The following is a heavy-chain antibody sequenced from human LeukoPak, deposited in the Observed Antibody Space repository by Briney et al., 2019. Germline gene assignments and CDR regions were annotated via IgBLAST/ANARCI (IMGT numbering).Heavy chain of an antibody. CDR3: ARGQQLGGFYYYYHMDV. J-gene: IGHJ6*03. CDR2: ISSSSSTI. CDR1: GFIFSTYS. V-gene: IGHV3-48*01. D-gene: IGHD6-6*01. Sequence: PGGSLRLSCAASGFIFSTYSMNWVRQAPGEGLEWVSYISSSSSTIFYADSVKGRFTISRDNAKNSMYLQMNSLRAEDTALYYCARGQQLGGFYYYYHMDVWGKGTTVTVSS.